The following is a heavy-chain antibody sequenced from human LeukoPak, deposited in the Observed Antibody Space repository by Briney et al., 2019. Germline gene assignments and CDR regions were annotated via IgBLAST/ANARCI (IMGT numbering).Heavy chain of an antibody. J-gene: IGHJ5*02. V-gene: IGHV1-69*04. D-gene: IGHD2-2*01. CDR2: IIPILGIA. CDR3: ARDVFYCSSTSCPNWFDP. CDR1: GGTFSSYA. Sequence: SVKVSCKASGGTFSSYAISWVRQAPGQGLEWMGRIIPILGIANYAQKFQGRVTITADKSTSTAYMELSSLRSEDTAVYYCARDVFYCSSTSCPNWFDPWGQGTLVTVSS.